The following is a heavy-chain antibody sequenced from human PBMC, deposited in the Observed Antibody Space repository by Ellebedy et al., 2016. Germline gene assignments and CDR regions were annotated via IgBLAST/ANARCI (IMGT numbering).Heavy chain of an antibody. CDR2: ISSSSSYI. CDR1: GFTFSSYS. Sequence: GESLKISXAASGFTFSSYSMNWVRQAPGKGLEWVSSISSSSSYIYYADSVKGRFTISRDNAKNSLYLQMNSLRAEDTAVYYCARDPTSYCSSTSCPRPWWGQGTLVTVSS. V-gene: IGHV3-21*01. J-gene: IGHJ4*02. CDR3: ARDPTSYCSSTSCPRPW. D-gene: IGHD2-2*01.